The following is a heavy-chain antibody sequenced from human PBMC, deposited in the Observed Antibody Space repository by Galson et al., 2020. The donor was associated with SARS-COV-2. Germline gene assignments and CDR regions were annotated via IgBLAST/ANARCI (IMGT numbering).Heavy chain of an antibody. Sequence: GGSLRLSCAASGFTFSGSSIHWVRLASGKGLEWVGHIRSKAAGYATSYAASVKGRFTISRDDSKNTAYLQMNSLKTEDTAVYYCGGISGTYSPYGMDVWGQGTTVTVSS. D-gene: IGHD1-26*01. J-gene: IGHJ6*02. CDR1: GFTFSGSS. CDR2: IRSKAAGYAT. CDR3: GGISGTYSPYGMDV. V-gene: IGHV3-73*01.